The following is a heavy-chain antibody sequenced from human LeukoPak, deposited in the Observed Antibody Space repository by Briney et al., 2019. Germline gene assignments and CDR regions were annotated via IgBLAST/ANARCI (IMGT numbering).Heavy chain of an antibody. CDR3: ARHDSSGPYNAFDI. J-gene: IGHJ3*02. V-gene: IGHV4-39*01. Sequence: SETLSLTCTVSGGSISSSSYYWGWIRQPPWKGLEWIGSIYYSGSTYYNPSLKSRVSISGDTSKNQFSLKLSSVTAADTAVYYCARHDSSGPYNAFDIWGQGTMVTVSS. CDR2: IYYSGST. CDR1: GGSISSSSYY. D-gene: IGHD3-22*01.